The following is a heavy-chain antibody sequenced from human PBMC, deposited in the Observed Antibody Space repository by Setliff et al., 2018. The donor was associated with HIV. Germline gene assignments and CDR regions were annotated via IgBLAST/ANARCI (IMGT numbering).Heavy chain of an antibody. Sequence: GESLRLSCAASGFTFSSYAMSWVRQAPGKGLEWVSAISGSGGSTYYADSVKGRFTISRDNSKNTLYLQMNSLRAEDTAVYYCAKARLRLANPLGQTDYWGQGTLVTVSS. J-gene: IGHJ4*02. CDR2: ISGSGGST. CDR3: AKARLRLANPLGQTDY. D-gene: IGHD5-12*01. CDR1: GFTFSSYA. V-gene: IGHV3-23*01.